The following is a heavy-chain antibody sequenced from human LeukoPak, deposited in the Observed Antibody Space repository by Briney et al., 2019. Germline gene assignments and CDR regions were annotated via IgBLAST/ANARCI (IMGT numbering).Heavy chain of an antibody. J-gene: IGHJ4*02. V-gene: IGHV4-38-2*01. Sequence: PSETLSLTCAASGYSISSGYYWGWIRQPPGKGLEWSGSIYHSGSTYYNPSLKSRVTISVDTSKNQFSLKLSSVTAEDTAVYYCARSHNCDSSGYYYADWGQGTMVTVSS. CDR3: ARSHNCDSSGYYYAD. CDR1: GYSISSGYY. CDR2: IYHSGST. D-gene: IGHD3-22*01.